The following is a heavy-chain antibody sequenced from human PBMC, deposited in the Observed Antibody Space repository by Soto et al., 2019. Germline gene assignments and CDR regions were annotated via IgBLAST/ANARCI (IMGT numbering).Heavy chain of an antibody. V-gene: IGHV3-74*01. Sequence: PVGSLRLSCAASKFSFNNYWMHWVRQVPGKGPAWVSRINHDGSKTEYADSVKGRFTISRDNTNNTLYLQMDSLRVEDTAMYYCVREPWGFSRTWYDYSGQGTLVTASS. CDR3: VREPWGFSRTWYDY. D-gene: IGHD6-13*01. CDR2: INHDGSKT. J-gene: IGHJ4*02. CDR1: KFSFNNYW.